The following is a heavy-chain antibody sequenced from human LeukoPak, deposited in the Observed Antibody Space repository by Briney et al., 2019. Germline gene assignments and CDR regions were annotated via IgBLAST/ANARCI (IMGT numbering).Heavy chain of an antibody. D-gene: IGHD4-17*01. Sequence: GGSLRLSCAASGFTFSSYGMHWVRQAPGKGLEWVAFIRYDGSNKYYADSVKGRFTISRDNSKNTLYLQMNSLRAEDTAVYYCARGDYGDYPGAFDIWGQGTMVTVSS. J-gene: IGHJ3*02. V-gene: IGHV3-30*02. CDR1: GFTFSSYG. CDR3: ARGDYGDYPGAFDI. CDR2: IRYDGSNK.